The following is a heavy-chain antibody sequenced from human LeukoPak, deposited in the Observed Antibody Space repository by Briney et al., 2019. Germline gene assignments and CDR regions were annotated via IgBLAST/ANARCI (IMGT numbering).Heavy chain of an antibody. V-gene: IGHV4-30-4*08. D-gene: IGHD3-9*01. J-gene: IGHJ4*02. CDR3: ARVGSDDILTGIDY. CDR1: GGSISSGDYY. Sequence: SETLSLTCTVSGGSISSGDYYWSWIRQPPGKGLEWIGYIYYSGSTYYNPSLKSRVTISVETYKNQFSLKLSSVLAADTAVYYCARVGSDDILTGIDYWGQGTLVTVSS. CDR2: IYYSGST.